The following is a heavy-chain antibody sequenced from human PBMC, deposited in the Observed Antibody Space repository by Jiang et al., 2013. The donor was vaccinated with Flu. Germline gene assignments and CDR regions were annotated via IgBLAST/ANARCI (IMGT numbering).Heavy chain of an antibody. D-gene: IGHD1-26*01. CDR2: IYPGDSDT. CDR3: ARGVGTMTFDF. V-gene: IGHV5-51*03. J-gene: IGHJ4*02. CDR1: GYRFTSHW. Sequence: GAEVKKPGESLKISCKGSGYRFTSHWIAWVRQMPGKGLECMGIIYPGDSDTRYSPSFQGQVTISADKSITTAYLQWSSLKSSDTAMYYCARGVGTMTFDFWGQGTLVTVSS.